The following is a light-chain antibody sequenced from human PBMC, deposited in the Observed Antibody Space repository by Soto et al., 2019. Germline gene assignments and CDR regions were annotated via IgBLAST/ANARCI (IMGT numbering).Light chain of an antibody. J-gene: IGKJ1*01. CDR2: DAS. Sequence: DIQMTQSPATLSASVGDRATITCRASQSISSWLAWYQQKPGKAPKLLIYDASNWESGVPSRFSGSGSGTEFTLTISSLEPEDFAVYYCQQRSNWSWTFGQGTKVDI. CDR1: QSISSW. V-gene: IGKV1-5*01. CDR3: QQRSNWSWT.